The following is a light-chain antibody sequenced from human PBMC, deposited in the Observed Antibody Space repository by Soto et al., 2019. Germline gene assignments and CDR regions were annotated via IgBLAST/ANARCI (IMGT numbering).Light chain of an antibody. J-gene: IGKJ1*01. Sequence: EIVLTQSPGTLSLSPGERATLSCRASQSVSSSYLALYQQKPGQAPRLLIYGASSRATGITDRFSGSGSGTDFTLTISRLEAEDFAVYYCQQYGSSPGTFGQGTKVEIK. CDR2: GAS. CDR3: QQYGSSPGT. CDR1: QSVSSSY. V-gene: IGKV3-20*01.